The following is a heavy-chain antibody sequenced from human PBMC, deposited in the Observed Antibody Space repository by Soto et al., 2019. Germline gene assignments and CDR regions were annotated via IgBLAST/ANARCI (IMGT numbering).Heavy chain of an antibody. CDR3: ARRPEAEAFDI. CDR1: DGSISNYY. CDR2: IYYSGRT. J-gene: IGHJ3*02. Sequence: SETLSLTCTVSDGSISNYYWSWIRQPPGKGLEWIGYIYYSGRTDYNPSLKSRVTFSVDTSKNQFSLKLSSVTAADTAVYYCARRPEAEAFDIWGQGTMVTVSS. V-gene: IGHV4-59*08.